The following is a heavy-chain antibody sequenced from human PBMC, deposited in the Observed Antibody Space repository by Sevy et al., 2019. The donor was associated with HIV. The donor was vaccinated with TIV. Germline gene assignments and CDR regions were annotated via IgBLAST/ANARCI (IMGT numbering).Heavy chain of an antibody. V-gene: IGHV3-15*01. D-gene: IGHD3-22*01. Sequence: GGSLRLSCAVSGFTFSNAWMNWVRQAPGTGLQWVGLIKSKNDGETTDYAAPVKGRFTISRDDSKNTVYLQMNSLKTEDTARYYCATAPGDYDSSPFDYWGPGTLVTVSS. CDR2: IKSKNDGETT. CDR3: ATAPGDYDSSPFDY. CDR1: GFTFSNAW. J-gene: IGHJ4*02.